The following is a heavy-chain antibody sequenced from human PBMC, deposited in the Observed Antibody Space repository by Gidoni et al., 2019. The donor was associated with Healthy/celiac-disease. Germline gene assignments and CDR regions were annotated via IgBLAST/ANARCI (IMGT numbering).Heavy chain of an antibody. J-gene: IGHJ4*02. D-gene: IGHD1-20*01. CDR2: IYGDDVK. V-gene: IGHV2-5*02. CDR3: AHRPSSLTGPHPFDY. Sequence: QITLKESGPTLVKPTQTPTPTCTFPGFSLSTSGVGVCWIRQPPGKALELLELIYGDDVKRYSPPLTSRLTITKDTSKGRVVLTMTDMDPVDTATYYCAHRPSSLTGPHPFDYWGQGTLVTVSS. CDR1: GFSLSTSGVG.